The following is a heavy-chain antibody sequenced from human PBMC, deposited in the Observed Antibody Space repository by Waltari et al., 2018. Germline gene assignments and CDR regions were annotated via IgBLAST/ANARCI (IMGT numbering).Heavy chain of an antibody. D-gene: IGHD6-13*01. V-gene: IGHV3-74*01. CDR2: INSDGSST. CDR3: VRENIAAAGLES. J-gene: IGHJ4*02. Sequence: EVQLVESGGGLVQPGGSLRLSCLASGFIFRTYWMDWVRQAPGKGLVWVSRINSDGSSTTYADSVKGRFTISRDNAKNTLYLHMSSLRAEDTAVYYCVRENIAAAGLESWGQGTLVTVSS. CDR1: GFIFRTYW.